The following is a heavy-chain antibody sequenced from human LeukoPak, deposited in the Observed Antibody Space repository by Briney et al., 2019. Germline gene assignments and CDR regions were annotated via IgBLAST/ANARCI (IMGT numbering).Heavy chain of an antibody. D-gene: IGHD3-10*01. CDR1: GYRFTSYW. Sequence: GESLKISFQGSGYRFTSYWIGWVRPMPGKGLEWMGIIYPGDSETRYSPSFQGQVTIAADKSISTAYLQWSSLKASDTAMYYCARSPFRGVMVDYWGQGTLVTVSS. CDR2: IYPGDSET. V-gene: IGHV5-51*01. CDR3: ARSPFRGVMVDY. J-gene: IGHJ4*02.